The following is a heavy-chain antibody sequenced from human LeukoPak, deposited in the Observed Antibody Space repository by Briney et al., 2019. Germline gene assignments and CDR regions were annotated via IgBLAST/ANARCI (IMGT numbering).Heavy chain of an antibody. Sequence: GGSLRLSCSASVFTFSSYDIHCVRQAPGKGLEYVSAISSNGGSTYYADSVKGRFTISRDNSKNTLYLQMNSLKDEDTAVYYCVTDRSESYSFDYWGQGTLVTVSS. CDR1: VFTFSSYD. J-gene: IGHJ4*02. V-gene: IGHV3-64D*06. CDR3: VTDRSESYSFDY. D-gene: IGHD1-26*01. CDR2: ISSNGGST.